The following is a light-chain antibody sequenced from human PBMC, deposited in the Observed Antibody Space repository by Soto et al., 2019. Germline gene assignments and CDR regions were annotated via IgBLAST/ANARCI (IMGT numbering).Light chain of an antibody. CDR1: QSISNY. Sequence: DIQLTQSPSTLSASVGDRVTITCRASQSISNYLAWYQQKPGKAPKVLIYKASSLESGVPSRFSGSGSGTEFTLTISSLQPDDFATYYCQHCDSYWTFGRGTKVEIK. V-gene: IGKV1-5*03. CDR2: KAS. CDR3: QHCDSYWT. J-gene: IGKJ1*01.